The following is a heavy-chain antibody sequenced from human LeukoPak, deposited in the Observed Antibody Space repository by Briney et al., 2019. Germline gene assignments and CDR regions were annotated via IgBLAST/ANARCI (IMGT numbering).Heavy chain of an antibody. Sequence: GGSLRLSCAASGFTFSSYAMSWVRQAPGKGLELVSVITGSGDRPYYADSVKGRFTVSRDNSKNTLYLQINSLKTEDTAVYYCAKGPNDDSNYLFDYWGQGTLVTVSS. V-gene: IGHV3-23*01. CDR2: ITGSGDRP. CDR1: GFTFSSYA. CDR3: AKGPNDDSNYLFDY. J-gene: IGHJ4*02. D-gene: IGHD4-11*01.